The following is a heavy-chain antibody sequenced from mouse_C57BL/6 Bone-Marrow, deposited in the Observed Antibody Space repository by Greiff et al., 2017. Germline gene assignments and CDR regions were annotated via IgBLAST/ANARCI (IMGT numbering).Heavy chain of an antibody. D-gene: IGHD2-1*01. Sequence: VQLKQSGAELVRPGASVKLSCTASGFNIKDDYMHWVKQRPEQGLEWIGWIDPENGDTEYASKFQGKATITADTSSNTAYLQLSSLTSEDTAVYYCTPFYYGNPPWYFDVWGTGTTVTVSS. CDR3: TPFYYGNPPWYFDV. V-gene: IGHV14-4*01. J-gene: IGHJ1*03. CDR1: GFNIKDDY. CDR2: IDPENGDT.